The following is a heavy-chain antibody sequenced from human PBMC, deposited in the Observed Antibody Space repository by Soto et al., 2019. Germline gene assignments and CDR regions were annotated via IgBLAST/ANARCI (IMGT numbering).Heavy chain of an antibody. CDR3: ARRRPAPLGGYYYYGMDV. CDR2: IYPGDSDT. J-gene: IGHJ6*02. Sequence: PGESLTIYCTSSGHSFTRYWIGWVRQMPGKGLEWMGIIYPGDSDTRYSPSFQGQVTISADKSISTAYLQWSSLKASDTAMYYCARRRPAPLGGYYYYGMDVWGQGTTVPVSS. D-gene: IGHD3-16*01. V-gene: IGHV5-51*01. CDR1: GHSFTRYW.